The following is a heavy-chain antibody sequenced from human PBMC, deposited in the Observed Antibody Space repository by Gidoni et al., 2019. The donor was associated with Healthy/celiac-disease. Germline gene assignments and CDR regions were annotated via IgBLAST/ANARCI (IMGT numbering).Heavy chain of an antibody. CDR2: ISGSGGRT. J-gene: IGHJ4*02. CDR1: GFTLSSSA. Sequence: EVQMLESGGGLVQPGGSLRLSCAASGFTLSSSALSWGRQAPGKGLEWVSAISGSGGRTYYADSVKGRFTISRYNSKNTLYLPMNSLRAEDTAVYYCAKGDVRSGWFRVVDYWGQGTLVTVSS. CDR3: AKGDVRSGWFRVVDY. D-gene: IGHD6-19*01. V-gene: IGHV3-23*01.